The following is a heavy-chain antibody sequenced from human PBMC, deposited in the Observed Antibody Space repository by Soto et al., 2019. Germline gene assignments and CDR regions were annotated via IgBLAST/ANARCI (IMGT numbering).Heavy chain of an antibody. Sequence: EVQLVDSGGGLVQPGGSLRLSCAASGFTLTTYEMNCVRQAPGRGLEWVSYISSSGSAIFYADSVKGRFTISRDNAKNSLYLQMNSLRGEDTAVYYCARDPARNAFDIWGQGTMVTVSS. CDR2: ISSSGSAI. V-gene: IGHV3-48*03. CDR3: ARDPARNAFDI. CDR1: GFTLTTYE. J-gene: IGHJ3*02.